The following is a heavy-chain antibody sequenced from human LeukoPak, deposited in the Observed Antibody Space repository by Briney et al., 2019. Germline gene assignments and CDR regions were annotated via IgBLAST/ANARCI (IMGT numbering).Heavy chain of an antibody. V-gene: IGHV1-46*01. Sequence: GASVKVSCKASGYTFTSYYMHWVRQAPGQGLEWMGIINPSGGSTSYAQKFQGRVTMTRDMSITTAYMELSRLRFDDTAVYYCARWFGEVPGDYWGQGTLVTVSS. D-gene: IGHD3-10*01. CDR3: ARWFGEVPGDY. CDR2: INPSGGST. CDR1: GYTFTSYY. J-gene: IGHJ4*02.